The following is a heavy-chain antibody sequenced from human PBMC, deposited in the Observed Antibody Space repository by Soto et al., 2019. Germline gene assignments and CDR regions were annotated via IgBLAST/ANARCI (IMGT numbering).Heavy chain of an antibody. Sequence: EVQLLESGGGLVQPGGSLRLSCAASGFTFSNYAMTWVRQAPGKGLEWVSGISGSGSSIYYADSVKGRFTISRDNSKNMLYLQMNSLRAEDTAVYYCAKGGDSSSWKNWFDPWGQGTLVTVSS. D-gene: IGHD6-13*01. CDR3: AKGGDSSSWKNWFDP. J-gene: IGHJ5*02. CDR2: ISGSGSSI. V-gene: IGHV3-23*01. CDR1: GFTFSNYA.